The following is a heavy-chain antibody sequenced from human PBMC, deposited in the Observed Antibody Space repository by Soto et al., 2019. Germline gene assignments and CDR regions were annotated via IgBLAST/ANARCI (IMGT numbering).Heavy chain of an antibody. D-gene: IGHD3-22*01. Sequence: SETLSLICAVSGGSISSGGYSWSWIRQPPGKGLEWIGYIYHSGSTYYNPSLKSRVTISVDRSKNQFSLKLSSVAAADTAVYYCARARHYDSSGYRNWFDPWGQGTLVTV. V-gene: IGHV4-30-2*01. CDR2: IYHSGST. CDR1: GGSISSGGYS. CDR3: ARARHYDSSGYRNWFDP. J-gene: IGHJ5*02.